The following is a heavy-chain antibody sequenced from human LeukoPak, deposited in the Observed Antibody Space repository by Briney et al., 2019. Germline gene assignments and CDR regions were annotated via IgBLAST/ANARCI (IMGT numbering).Heavy chain of an antibody. CDR3: AKGIQIQQYFDY. CDR1: GFTFDDYA. Sequence: GRSLRLSCAASGFTFDDYATHWVRQAPGKGLEWVSGISWNSGSIGYADSVKGRFTISRDNAKNSLYLQMNSLRAEDTALYYCAKGIQIQQYFDYWGQGTLVTVSS. J-gene: IGHJ4*02. V-gene: IGHV3-9*01. D-gene: IGHD1-1*01. CDR2: ISWNSGSI.